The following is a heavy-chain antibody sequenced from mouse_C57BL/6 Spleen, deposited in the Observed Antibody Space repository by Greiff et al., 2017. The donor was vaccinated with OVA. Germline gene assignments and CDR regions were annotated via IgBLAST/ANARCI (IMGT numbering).Heavy chain of an antibody. Sequence: QVQLKESGAELVKPGASVKISCKASGYAFSSYWMNWVKQRPGKGLEWIGQIYPGDGDTNYNGTFKGKATLTAAKSSSTAYMQLSSLTSEDSAVYFCAKGVTTVVAPSYWYFDVWGTGTTVTVSS. CDR1: GYAFSSYW. CDR3: AKGVTTVVAPSYWYFDV. D-gene: IGHD1-1*01. CDR2: IYPGDGDT. V-gene: IGHV1-80*01. J-gene: IGHJ1*03.